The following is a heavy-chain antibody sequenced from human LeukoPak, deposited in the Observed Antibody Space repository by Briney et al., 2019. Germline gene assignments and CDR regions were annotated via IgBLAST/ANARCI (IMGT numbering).Heavy chain of an antibody. Sequence: ASVKVSCKASGGTFSSYAISWVRQPPGKGLEWVGGFDPEDGETIYAQTFQGRVTMTEDTSTDTAYMELSSLRSEDTAVYYCATVKGGYYIAEYFQHWGQGTLVTVSS. CDR3: ATVKGGYYIAEYFQH. CDR1: GGTFSSYA. V-gene: IGHV1-24*01. D-gene: IGHD3-3*01. J-gene: IGHJ1*01. CDR2: FDPEDGET.